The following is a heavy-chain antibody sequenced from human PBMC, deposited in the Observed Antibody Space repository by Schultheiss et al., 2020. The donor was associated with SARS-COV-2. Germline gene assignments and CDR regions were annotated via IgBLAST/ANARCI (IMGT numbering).Heavy chain of an antibody. CDR3: ARGRSYIDY. CDR2: ISSSSSYI. V-gene: IGHV3-21*05. CDR1: GFTFSSYA. Sequence: ESLKISCAASGFTFSSYAMHWIRQAPGKGLEWVSYISSSSSYIYYADSVKGRFTISRDNAKNSLYLQMNSLRAEDTAVYYCARGRSYIDYWGQGTLVTVSS. J-gene: IGHJ4*02.